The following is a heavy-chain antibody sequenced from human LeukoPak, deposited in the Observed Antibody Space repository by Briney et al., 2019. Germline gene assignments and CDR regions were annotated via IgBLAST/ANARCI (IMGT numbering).Heavy chain of an antibody. J-gene: IGHJ4*02. Sequence: GRSLRLSCAGSGFTFSNFGLHWVRQAPGKGLEWVAVISYDGSNKYSADSVKGRFTISRDNSRNTLYLQMDSLRAEDTAVYYCAKSHGGSSWLFDYWGQGTLVTVFS. CDR1: GFTFSNFG. CDR3: AKSHGGSSWLFDY. D-gene: IGHD6-13*01. CDR2: ISYDGSNK. V-gene: IGHV3-30*18.